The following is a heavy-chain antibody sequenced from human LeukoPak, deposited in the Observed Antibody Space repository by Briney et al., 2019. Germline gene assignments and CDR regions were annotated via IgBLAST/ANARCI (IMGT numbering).Heavy chain of an antibody. Sequence: GSSVKVSCKASGGTFSSNAISWVRQAPGQGLEWMGRIIPVVGVTNYAQKFQGRVTITADISTSTAYMELSSLRSEDTAVYYCARIQAVGVPVAIDAYYSYGMDVWGQGTTVTVSS. D-gene: IGHD2-2*02. J-gene: IGHJ6*02. CDR1: GGTFSSNA. CDR3: ARIQAVGVPVAIDAYYSYGMDV. CDR2: IIPVVGVT. V-gene: IGHV1-69*04.